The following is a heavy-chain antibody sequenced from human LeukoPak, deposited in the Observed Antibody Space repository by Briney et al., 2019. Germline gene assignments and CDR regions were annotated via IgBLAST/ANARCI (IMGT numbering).Heavy chain of an antibody. CDR3: ARDILTGYYKYFDY. CDR1: GFTFSSNG. V-gene: IGHV3-30*02. D-gene: IGHD3-9*01. Sequence: GGTLRLTCAASGFTFSSNGMHWVCQAPGKGQEWGAYIWYDGSNKEYADSVKGRFTISIDNSKNTLDLQMNSLRAEDTAMYYCARDILTGYYKYFDYWGQGTLVTVSS. CDR2: IWYDGSNK. J-gene: IGHJ4*02.